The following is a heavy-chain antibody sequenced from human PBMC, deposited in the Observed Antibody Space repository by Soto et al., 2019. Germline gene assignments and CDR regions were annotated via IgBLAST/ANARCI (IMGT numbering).Heavy chain of an antibody. D-gene: IGHD6-19*01. J-gene: IGHJ4*02. Sequence: GGSLRLSCAASGFTFNTYGMDWVRQAPGKGLEWLSYISSSGSALFYADSVQGRLTISRDNAKNSLYLQMNSLRAEDTAVYYCAREVAVAGYDYWGQGTLVTVSS. CDR3: AREVAVAGYDY. CDR1: GFTFNTYG. V-gene: IGHV3-48*01. CDR2: ISSSGSAL.